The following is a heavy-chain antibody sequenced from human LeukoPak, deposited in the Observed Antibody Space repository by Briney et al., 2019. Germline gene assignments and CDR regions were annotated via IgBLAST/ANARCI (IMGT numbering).Heavy chain of an antibody. J-gene: IGHJ3*02. CDR2: IYYSGTT. CDR1: GDSFSSYY. CDR3: ARENHDAYDI. V-gene: IGHV4-59*01. Sequence: SETLSLTCTVFGDSFSSYYWTWIRQPPGKGLEWIGYIYYSGTTNYNPSLKSRVTILVDTSKNQFSLKMTSVTAADTAVYYCARENHDAYDIWGQGTMVTVSS.